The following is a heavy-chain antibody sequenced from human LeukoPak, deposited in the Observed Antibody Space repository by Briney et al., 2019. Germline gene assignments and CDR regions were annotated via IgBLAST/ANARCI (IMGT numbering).Heavy chain of an antibody. V-gene: IGHV3-21*01. CDR3: ARNRVVRGVTYYFDY. CDR2: ISSSSYI. D-gene: IGHD3-10*01. J-gene: IGHJ4*02. Sequence: GGSLRLSCAASGFTFSSYSMNWVRQAPGKGLEWVSSISSSSYIYYADSVKGRFTISRDNAKNSLYLQMNCLRAEDTAVYCCARNRVVRGVTYYFDYWGQGTLVTVSS. CDR1: GFTFSSYS.